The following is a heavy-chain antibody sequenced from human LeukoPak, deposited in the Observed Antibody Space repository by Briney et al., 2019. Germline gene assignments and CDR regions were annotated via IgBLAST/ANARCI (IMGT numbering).Heavy chain of an antibody. V-gene: IGHV4-34*01. J-gene: IGHJ5*02. CDR2: INQSADT. CDR1: GGSFSGYY. D-gene: IGHD2-2*01. Sequence: SETLSLTCAVSGGSFSGYYRTWIRQTPGKGLEWIGEINQSADTNYNPSLKSRVTMSVDTSKKHFSLKMTSVTAADTAFYFCTRGAGYCSSTTCSNWFDPWGQGTLVTVSS. CDR3: TRGAGYCSSTTCSNWFDP.